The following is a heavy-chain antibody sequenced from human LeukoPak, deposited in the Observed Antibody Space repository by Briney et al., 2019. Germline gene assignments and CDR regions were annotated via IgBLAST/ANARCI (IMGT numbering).Heavy chain of an antibody. V-gene: IGHV1-24*01. Sequence: ASVKVSCKVSGYTLTELSMHWVRQAPGKGLEWMGGFDPEDGETIYAQKFQGRVTITADGSTSTAYMELSSLRSEDTAVYYCASNVVSRMVATGYGIHYFDYWGQGTLVTVSS. CDR3: ASNVVSRMVATGYGIHYFDY. CDR2: FDPEDGET. J-gene: IGHJ4*02. CDR1: GYTLTELS. D-gene: IGHD5-12*01.